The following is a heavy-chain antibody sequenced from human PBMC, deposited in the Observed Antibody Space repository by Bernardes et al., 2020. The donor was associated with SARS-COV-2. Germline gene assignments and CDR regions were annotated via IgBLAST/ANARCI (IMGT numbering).Heavy chain of an antibody. D-gene: IGHD2-8*01. CDR1: GGSISSSTYY. CDR3: ARHPLIGGCYFDS. V-gene: IGHV4-39*01. CDR2: IYYSGNT. Sequence: SETLSLTCTVSGGSISSSTYYWGWIRQPPGKGLEWIGSIYYSGNTYYNPSLKSRVTIFIDTSKNQFSLKLSSVTAADTAVYYCARHPLIGGCYFDSWGQGTLVTVSS. J-gene: IGHJ4*02.